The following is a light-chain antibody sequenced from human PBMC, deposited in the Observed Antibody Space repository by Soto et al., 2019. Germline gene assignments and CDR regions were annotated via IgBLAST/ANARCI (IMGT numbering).Light chain of an antibody. V-gene: IGLV2-14*01. Sequence: QSALTQPVSVSGSPGQSITISCTGTSSDIGYYNYVSWYQQHPGKAPKVMIYEVGNRPSGVSDRFSGSKSGNTASLTISGLQAEDEADYYCSSYTSSSTPFVFGTGTKVTVL. J-gene: IGLJ1*01. CDR1: SSDIGYYNY. CDR2: EVG. CDR3: SSYTSSSTPFV.